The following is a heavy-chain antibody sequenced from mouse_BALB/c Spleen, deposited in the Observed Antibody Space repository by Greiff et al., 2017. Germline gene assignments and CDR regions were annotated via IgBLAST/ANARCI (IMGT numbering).Heavy chain of an antibody. J-gene: IGHJ2*01. CDR3: TRKGYYGSTHFDY. CDR2: IDPETGGT. Sequence: VQLQESGAELVRPGASVTLSCTASGYTFTDYEMHWVKQTPVHGLEWIGAIDPETGGTAYNQKFKGQATLTADKSSSTAYMELRSLTSEDSAVYYCTRKGYYGSTHFDYWGQGTTLTVSS. D-gene: IGHD1-1*01. V-gene: IGHV1-15*01. CDR1: GYTFTDYE.